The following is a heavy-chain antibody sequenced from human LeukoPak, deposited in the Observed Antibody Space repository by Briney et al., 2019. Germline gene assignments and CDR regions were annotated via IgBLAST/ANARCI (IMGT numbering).Heavy chain of an antibody. V-gene: IGHV3-23*01. CDR3: AKATTGYSSGWYVDY. Sequence: PGGSLRLSCAASGFTFSSYAMSWVRQAPGKGLEWVSGISGSGDNTYYADSVKGRFTISRDNSKNTLYLQMNSLRAEDTAVYYCAKATTGYSSGWYVDYWGQGTLVTVSS. D-gene: IGHD6-19*01. CDR1: GFTFSSYA. CDR2: ISGSGDNT. J-gene: IGHJ4*02.